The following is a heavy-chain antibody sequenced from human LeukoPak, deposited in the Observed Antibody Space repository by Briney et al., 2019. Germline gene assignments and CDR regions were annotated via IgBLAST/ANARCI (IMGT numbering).Heavy chain of an antibody. J-gene: IGHJ4*02. CDR3: ASSLYSGSYGAADY. CDR1: GGSISSYY. CDR2: IYYSGST. V-gene: IGHV4-59*01. Sequence: SETLSLTCTVSGGSISSYYWSWIRQPPGKGLEWIGYIYYSGSTNYNPSLKSRVTISVDTSKNQFSLKLSSVTAADTAAYYCASSLYSGSYGAADYWGQGTLVTVSS. D-gene: IGHD1-26*01.